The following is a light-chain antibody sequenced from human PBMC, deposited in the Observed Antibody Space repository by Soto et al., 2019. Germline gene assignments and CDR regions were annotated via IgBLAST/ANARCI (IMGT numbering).Light chain of an antibody. CDR2: AAS. J-gene: IGKJ4*01. CDR1: QTVTK. CDR3: QQYRRT. V-gene: IGKV3-20*01. Sequence: EIVLTKSPGTLSLSQGERATLSCRASQTVTKLAWHQQQPGQAPRLLIYAASNRATGIPDRFSGSGSVTDFPLTISRLEPEESAVYYWQQYRRTFGGGTKVDIK.